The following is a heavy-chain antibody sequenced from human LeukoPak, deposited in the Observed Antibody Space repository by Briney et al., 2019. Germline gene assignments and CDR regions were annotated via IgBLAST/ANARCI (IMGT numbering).Heavy chain of an antibody. J-gene: IGHJ4*02. V-gene: IGHV4-59*08. Sequence: SETLSLTCTVSGGSISSYYWSWIRQPPGKGLEWIGYIYYSGSTNYNPSLKSRVTISVDPSKNQFSLNLSSVTAADTAVYYCATAFISGWFYFDYWGQGTLVTVSP. D-gene: IGHD6-19*01. CDR3: ATAFISGWFYFDY. CDR2: IYYSGST. CDR1: GGSISSYY.